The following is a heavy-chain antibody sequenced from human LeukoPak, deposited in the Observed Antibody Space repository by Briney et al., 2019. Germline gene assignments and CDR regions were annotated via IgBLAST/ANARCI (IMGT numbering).Heavy chain of an antibody. V-gene: IGHV3-21*01. J-gene: IGHJ4*02. Sequence: PGGSLRLSCAASGFTFSRYSMHWVRQAPGKGLEWVSSISSSSSYIYYADSVKGRFTISRDNAKNSLYLQMNSLRAEDTAVYYCARVLDGYSYGFDYWGQGTLVTVSS. D-gene: IGHD5-18*01. CDR2: ISSSSSYI. CDR1: GFTFSRYS. CDR3: ARVLDGYSYGFDY.